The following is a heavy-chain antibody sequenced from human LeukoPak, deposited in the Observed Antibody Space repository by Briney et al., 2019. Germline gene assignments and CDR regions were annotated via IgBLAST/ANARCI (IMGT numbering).Heavy chain of an antibody. CDR1: EYDLANYL. Sequence: GGSLKISCKGPEYDLANYLLDWVRQMPGRGLEWGGTVSPAGPIIHCSPSFQGQDTISADRSVSTAYLPWTSVKASDSALYFCARRRYFDTYFDPMGQGNPVAVFS. J-gene: IGHJ5*02. D-gene: IGHD2/OR15-2a*01. V-gene: IGHV5-51*01. CDR3: ARRRYFDTYFDP. CDR2: VSPAGPII.